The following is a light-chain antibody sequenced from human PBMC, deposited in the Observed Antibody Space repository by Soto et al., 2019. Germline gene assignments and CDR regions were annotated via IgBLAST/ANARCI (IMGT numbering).Light chain of an antibody. Sequence: QSVLTHPPSASGTPGQRVTISCSGSSSNIGSNTVNWYQQLPGTAPKLLIYSHNQRPSGVPDRFSGSKSGTSASLAISGLQSEDEADYYCAAWDDSLNGSYVFGTGTKVTVL. CDR3: AAWDDSLNGSYV. J-gene: IGLJ1*01. CDR2: SHN. CDR1: SSNIGSNT. V-gene: IGLV1-44*01.